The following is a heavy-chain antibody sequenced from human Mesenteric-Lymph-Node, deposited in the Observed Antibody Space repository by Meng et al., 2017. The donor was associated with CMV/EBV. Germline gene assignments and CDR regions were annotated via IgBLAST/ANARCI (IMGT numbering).Heavy chain of an antibody. CDR2: INHSGST. Sequence: QVPLPQWGAGLLKPSETLSVTCAVYGWSFSGYYWNWIRQSPEKGLEWIGEINHSGSTTYNPSFTSRIIISVDTSTNQISLNMSSVTAADTAVYYCARGSSYDILTGYFDYWGQGALVTVSS. V-gene: IGHV4-34*01. CDR3: ARGSSYDILTGYFDY. D-gene: IGHD3-9*01. J-gene: IGHJ4*02. CDR1: GWSFSGYY.